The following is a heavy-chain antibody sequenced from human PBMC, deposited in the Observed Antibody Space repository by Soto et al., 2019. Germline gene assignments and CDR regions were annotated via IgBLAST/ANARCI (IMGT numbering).Heavy chain of an antibody. V-gene: IGHV4-39*01. D-gene: IGHD5-18*01. CDR2: IYYSGST. Sequence: QLQLQESGPGLVKPSETLSLTCTVSGGSISSSSYYWGWIRQPPGKGLEWIGSIYYSGSTYYNPSLKSRVTISVDTSKNQFSLKLSSVTAADTAVYYCARLGYSYGYYYYYGMDVWGQGTTVTVSS. CDR1: GGSISSSSYY. CDR3: ARLGYSYGYYYYYGMDV. J-gene: IGHJ6*02.